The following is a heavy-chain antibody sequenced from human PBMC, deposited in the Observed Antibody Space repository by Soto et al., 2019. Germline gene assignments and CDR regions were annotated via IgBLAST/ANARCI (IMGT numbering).Heavy chain of an antibody. CDR3: ARTGQWLPFDY. D-gene: IGHD3-22*01. Sequence: QVQLQQWGAGLLKPSETLSLTCAVYGGSFSGYYWSWIRQPPGKGREWIGEINHSGSTNYNPSLKSRVTISVDTSKNQFSLKLSSVTAVDTAVYYCARTGQWLPFDYWGQGTLVTVSS. J-gene: IGHJ4*02. CDR1: GGSFSGYY. V-gene: IGHV4-34*01. CDR2: INHSGST.